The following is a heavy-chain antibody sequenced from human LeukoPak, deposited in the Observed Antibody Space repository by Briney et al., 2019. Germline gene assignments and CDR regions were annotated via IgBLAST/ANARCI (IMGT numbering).Heavy chain of an antibody. CDR1: GFTFSDYY. Sequence: PGGSLRLSCAASGFTFSDYYMSWIRQAPGKGLEWVSYISSSGSTIYHADSVKGRFTISRDNAKNSLYLQMNSLRAEDTAVYYCARDFEATEKFDYWGQGTLVTVSS. J-gene: IGHJ4*02. V-gene: IGHV3-11*01. CDR2: ISSSGSTI. CDR3: ARDFEATEKFDY.